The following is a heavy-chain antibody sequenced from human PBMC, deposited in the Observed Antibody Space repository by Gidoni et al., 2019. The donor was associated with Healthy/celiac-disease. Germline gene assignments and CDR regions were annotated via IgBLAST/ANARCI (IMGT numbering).Heavy chain of an antibody. CDR1: GFTFSSYA. J-gene: IGHJ4*02. CDR2: ISGSGGST. Sequence: EVQLLESGGGLVQPGGSLRLSCAASGFTFSSYAMSWVRQAPGKGLEWVSAISGSGGSTYYADSVKGRFTISRDNSKNTLYLQMNSLRAEDTAVYYCAKDYFPIFGVVRGGYFDYWGQGTLVTVSS. D-gene: IGHD3-3*01. V-gene: IGHV3-23*01. CDR3: AKDYFPIFGVVRGGYFDY.